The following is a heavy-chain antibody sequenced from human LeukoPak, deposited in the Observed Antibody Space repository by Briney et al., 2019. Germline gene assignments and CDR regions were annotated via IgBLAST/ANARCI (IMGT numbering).Heavy chain of an antibody. CDR3: ARRASYYGSGSYYKAGYFDY. D-gene: IGHD3-10*01. Sequence: ASVKVSCKVSGYTLTELSMHWVRQAPGKGLEWMGGFDPEDGETIYAQKFQGRVTMTEDTSTDTAYMELSSLRSEDTAVYYCARRASYYGSGSYYKAGYFDYWGQGTLVTVSS. CDR2: FDPEDGET. CDR1: GYTLTELS. V-gene: IGHV1-24*01. J-gene: IGHJ4*02.